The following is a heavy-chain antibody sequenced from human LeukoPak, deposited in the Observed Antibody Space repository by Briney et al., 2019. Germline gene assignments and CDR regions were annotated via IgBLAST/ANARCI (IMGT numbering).Heavy chain of an antibody. CDR3: GRAFPPLRTSSAGDL. CDR2: ISYLSSHV. CDR1: GFTFSDYD. J-gene: IGHJ4*02. D-gene: IGHD3-16*01. Sequence: GGSLRLSCSASGFTFSDYDMNWVRQAPGKGLEWVSSISYLSSHVYYVDSVKGRFSISRDNANNSLYLQMNSLGAEDTAIYYCGRAFPPLRTSSAGDLWGQGILVTVSS. V-gene: IGHV3-21*01.